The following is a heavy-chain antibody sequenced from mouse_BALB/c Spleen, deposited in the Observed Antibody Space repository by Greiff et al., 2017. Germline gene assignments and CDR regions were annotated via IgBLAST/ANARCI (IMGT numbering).Heavy chain of an antibody. CDR2: INPSNGGT. Sequence: VQLQQSGAELVKPGASVKLSCKASGYTFTSYYMYWVKQRPGQGLEWIGGINPSNGGTNFNEKFKSKATLTVDKSSSTAYMQLSSLTSEDSAVYYCTTVVAGNYAMDYWGQGTSVTVSS. D-gene: IGHD1-1*01. V-gene: IGHV1S81*02. J-gene: IGHJ4*01. CDR3: TTVVAGNYAMDY. CDR1: GYTFTSYY.